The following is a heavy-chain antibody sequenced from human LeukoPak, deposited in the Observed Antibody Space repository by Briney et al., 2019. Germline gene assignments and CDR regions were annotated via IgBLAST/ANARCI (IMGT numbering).Heavy chain of an antibody. Sequence: SETLSLTCSVAGDSISSGNYFWNWVRQPAGKGLEWCGRIYSSGAADYNPSLKSRVTISVDTSKNQFSLKLSSVTAADTAVYFCARGPYSYDSSGAFDIWGQGTMVTVSS. CDR1: GDSISSGNYF. CDR3: ARGPYSYDSSGAFDI. D-gene: IGHD3-22*01. J-gene: IGHJ3*02. V-gene: IGHV4-61*02. CDR2: IYSSGAA.